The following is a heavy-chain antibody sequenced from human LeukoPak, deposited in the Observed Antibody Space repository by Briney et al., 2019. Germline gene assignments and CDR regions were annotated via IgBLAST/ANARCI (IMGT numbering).Heavy chain of an antibody. CDR2: INHSGST. Sequence: PSETLSLTCTVSGGSIRSTSYYWGWIRQPPGKGLEWIGEINHSGSTNYNPSLKSRVTISVDTSKNQFSLKLSSVTAADTAVYYCARLALSSRRAMDVWGKGTTVTISS. V-gene: IGHV4-39*07. J-gene: IGHJ6*03. CDR1: GGSIRSTSYY. D-gene: IGHD2-2*01. CDR3: ARLALSSRRAMDV.